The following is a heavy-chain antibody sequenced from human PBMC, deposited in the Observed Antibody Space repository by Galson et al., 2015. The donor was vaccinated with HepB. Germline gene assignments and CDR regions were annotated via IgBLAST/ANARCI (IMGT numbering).Heavy chain of an antibody. J-gene: IGHJ2*01. Sequence: SLRLSCAASGFTFSSYAMHWVRQAPGKGLEWVAVISYDGSNKYYADSVKGRFTISRDNSKNTLYLQMNSLRAEDTAVYYCARRYYDILTGFDWYFDLWGRGTLVTVSS. CDR3: ARRYYDILTGFDWYFDL. CDR2: ISYDGSNK. CDR1: GFTFSSYA. V-gene: IGHV3-30-3*01. D-gene: IGHD3-9*01.